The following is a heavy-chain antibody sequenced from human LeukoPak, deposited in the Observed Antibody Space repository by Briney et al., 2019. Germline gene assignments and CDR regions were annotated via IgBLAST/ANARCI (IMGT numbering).Heavy chain of an antibody. CDR2: INPSGDST. V-gene: IGHV1-46*01. Sequence: ASVKVSCTASGYTFTSYYMHWVRQAPGQGLEWMGIINPSGDSTSYAQKFQGRVTMTRDTSTSAVYMELSSLRSEDTAVYYCARGYSSSWDYYGMDVWGQGTTVTVSS. CDR1: GYTFTSYY. CDR3: ARGYSSSWDYYGMDV. D-gene: IGHD6-13*01. J-gene: IGHJ6*02.